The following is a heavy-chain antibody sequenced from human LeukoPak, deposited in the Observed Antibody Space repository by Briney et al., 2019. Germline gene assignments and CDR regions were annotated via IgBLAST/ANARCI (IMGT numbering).Heavy chain of an antibody. J-gene: IGHJ4*02. Sequence: PGGSLRLSCVASGFTFDDYGMSWVRQAPGKGLEWVSGINWNGGSTGYADSVKGRFTISRDNAKNSLYLQMNSLRAEDTALYYCAREGIAAADHLIYYFDYWGQGTLVTVSS. CDR2: INWNGGST. CDR1: GFTFDDYG. D-gene: IGHD6-13*01. V-gene: IGHV3-20*04. CDR3: AREGIAAADHLIYYFDY.